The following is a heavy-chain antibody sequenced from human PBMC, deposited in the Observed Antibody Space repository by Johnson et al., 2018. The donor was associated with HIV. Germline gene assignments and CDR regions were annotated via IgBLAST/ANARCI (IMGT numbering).Heavy chain of an antibody. CDR2: ISYDGSNK. Sequence: QVQLVESGGGLVQPGRSLRLSCAASGFTFRSYIMHWVHQAPGEGLEWVALISYDGSNKYYADSVKGRFTSSRDNSKNTLYIQMNSLRAEETAVYYCARDHRRYCSCGSCYVEDAFDILGQGTMVTVSS. V-gene: IGHV3-30*14. D-gene: IGHD2-15*01. CDR3: ARDHRRYCSCGSCYVEDAFDI. CDR1: GFTFRSYI. J-gene: IGHJ3*02.